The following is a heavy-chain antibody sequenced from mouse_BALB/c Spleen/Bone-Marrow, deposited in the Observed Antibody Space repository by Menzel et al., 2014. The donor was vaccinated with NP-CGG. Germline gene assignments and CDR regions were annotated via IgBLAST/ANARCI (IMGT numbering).Heavy chain of an antibody. CDR2: IWGDGTA. V-gene: IGHV2-6-7*01. D-gene: IGHD2-10*02. CDR3: AREKYGNYYAMGY. Sequence: VQLQQSGPGLVSPSQSLSITCTVSGFSLTDYGINWVRQPPGKGLEWLGMIWGDGTADYNSALRSRLSINKDNSRSQVLVKMNSLQTDDTARYYCAREKYGNYYAMGYWGQGTSVTVSS. CDR1: GFSLTDYG. J-gene: IGHJ4*01.